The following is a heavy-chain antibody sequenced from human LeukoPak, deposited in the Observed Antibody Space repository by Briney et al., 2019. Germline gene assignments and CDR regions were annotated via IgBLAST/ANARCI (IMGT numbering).Heavy chain of an antibody. CDR2: ISGSGGST. CDR3: ARDSLLWFGESSPFDY. D-gene: IGHD3-10*01. Sequence: GGSLRLSCAASGFTFSSYAMSWVRQAPGKGLEWVSAISGSGGSTYYADSVKGRFSISRDNSKNTLYLQMNSLRLEDTAVYYCARDSLLWFGESSPFDYWGQGTLVTVSS. CDR1: GFTFSSYA. V-gene: IGHV3-23*01. J-gene: IGHJ4*02.